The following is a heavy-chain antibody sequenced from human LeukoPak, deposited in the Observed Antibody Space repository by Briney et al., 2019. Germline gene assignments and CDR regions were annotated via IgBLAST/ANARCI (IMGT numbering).Heavy chain of an antibody. J-gene: IGHJ4*02. CDR2: INHSGST. CDR1: GGSFSGYY. CDR3: ARAGPHRHGYNLDY. D-gene: IGHD5-24*01. Sequence: SETLSLTCAVYGGSFSGYYWSWIRNPPGKGLGWMGEINHSGSTNYNASLKSRVTISVDTSKNQFSLKLSSVTAADTAVYYCARAGPHRHGYNLDYWGRGALVTVSS. V-gene: IGHV4-34*01.